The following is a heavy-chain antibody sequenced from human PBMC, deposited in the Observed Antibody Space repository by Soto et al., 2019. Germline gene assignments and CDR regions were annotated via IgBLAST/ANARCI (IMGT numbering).Heavy chain of an antibody. Sequence: QVQLVESGGGVVQPGRSLRLSCAASGFTLSSYARHWVRQAPGKGLEWVAVISYDGSNKYYADSVKGRFTISRDNSKNTLYLQMNSLRAEDTAVYYCARAPGIAVAGTGWGIWGQGTLVTVSS. V-gene: IGHV3-30-3*01. CDR1: GFTLSSYA. CDR2: ISYDGSNK. CDR3: ARAPGIAVAGTGWGI. D-gene: IGHD6-19*01. J-gene: IGHJ4*02.